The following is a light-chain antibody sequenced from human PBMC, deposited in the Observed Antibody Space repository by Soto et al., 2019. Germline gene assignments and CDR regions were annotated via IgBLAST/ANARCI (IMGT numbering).Light chain of an antibody. J-gene: IGKJ2*01. Sequence: DIQMTQSPSSLSVSIGDRVTITCRSSQSISVYISWCQKKSGTPPKLLMYAASNLQSGVPSRFSGRGSGTDFTLTISSLQPEDFASYYCQQTYRIPYTFGQGTKVEI. CDR3: QQTYRIPYT. V-gene: IGKV1-39*01. CDR1: QSISVY. CDR2: AAS.